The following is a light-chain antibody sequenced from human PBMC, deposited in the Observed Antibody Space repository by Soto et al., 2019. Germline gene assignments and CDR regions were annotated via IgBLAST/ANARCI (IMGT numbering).Light chain of an antibody. V-gene: IGKV2-30*01. CDR1: HSLLYSDGQTY. J-gene: IGKJ4*01. CDR3: MQATHWPLT. CDR2: KVS. Sequence: DVALTQSPPTLSVTLGQPASISCSSSHSLLYSDGQTYLNWFHQRPGQAPRRLIYKVSNRDSGVPDRISGSGSGTEFTLVLRWVEAEDVGLYYCMQATHWPLTFGGGTRVEIK.